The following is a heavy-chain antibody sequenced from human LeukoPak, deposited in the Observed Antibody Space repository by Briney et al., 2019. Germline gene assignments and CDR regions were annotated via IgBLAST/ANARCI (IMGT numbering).Heavy chain of an antibody. D-gene: IGHD6-6*01. J-gene: IGHJ4*02. Sequence: ASVKVSCKASGYTFTGYYMHWVRQAPGQGLEWMGRINPNSGGTNYAQKFQGRVTMTRDTSISTAYIELSRLRSDDTAVYYCARVDTRSSSSSLLGYWGQGTLVTVSS. V-gene: IGHV1-2*06. CDR1: GYTFTGYY. CDR2: INPNSGGT. CDR3: ARVDTRSSSSSLLGY.